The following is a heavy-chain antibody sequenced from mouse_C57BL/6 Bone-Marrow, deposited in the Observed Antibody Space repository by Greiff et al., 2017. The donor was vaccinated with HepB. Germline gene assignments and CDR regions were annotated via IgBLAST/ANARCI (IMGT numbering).Heavy chain of an antibody. CDR2: IDPENGDT. CDR3: TTWGGSSPFDY. CDR1: GFNIKDDY. J-gene: IGHJ2*01. V-gene: IGHV14-4*01. D-gene: IGHD1-1*01. Sequence: VQLQQSGAELVRPGASVKLSCTASGFNIKDDYMHWVKQRPEQGLEWIGWIDPENGDTEYASKFQGKATITADTSSNTAYPQLSSLTSEDTAVYYCTTWGGSSPFDYWGQGTTLTVSS.